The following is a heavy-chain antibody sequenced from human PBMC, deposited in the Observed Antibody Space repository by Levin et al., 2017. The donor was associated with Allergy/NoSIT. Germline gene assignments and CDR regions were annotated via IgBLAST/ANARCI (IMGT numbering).Heavy chain of an antibody. Sequence: ASVKISCKASGYTFTGYYIHWVRQAPGQGLEWMGWINPNSGGTNYAQKFQGRVTMTRDTSISTAYMELSSLRSDDTAVYYCATAIVGGTTYFDYWGQGTLVTVSS. CDR1: GYTFTGYY. V-gene: IGHV1-2*02. CDR3: ATAIVGGTTYFDY. CDR2: INPNSGGT. D-gene: IGHD1-26*01. J-gene: IGHJ4*02.